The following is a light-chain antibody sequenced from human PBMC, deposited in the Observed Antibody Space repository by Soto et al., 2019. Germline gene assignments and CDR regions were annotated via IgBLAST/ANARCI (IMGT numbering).Light chain of an antibody. J-gene: IGKJ4*01. V-gene: IGKV1-27*01. CDR1: QGIAPY. Sequence: DVQMTQSPSSLSAFLGDRVTITCRASQGIAPYLAWFQQKPGKVPKLLIYATSTLQSGVPSRFSGSGSGTDFTLTINSLQPEDVGTYYCQKYNSAPLTFGGGTKVEIK. CDR2: ATS. CDR3: QKYNSAPLT.